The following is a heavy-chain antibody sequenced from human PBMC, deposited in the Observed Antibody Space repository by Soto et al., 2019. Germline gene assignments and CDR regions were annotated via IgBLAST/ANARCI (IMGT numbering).Heavy chain of an antibody. CDR3: ARGGHIAVVTASFDY. J-gene: IGHJ4*02. V-gene: IGHV1-46*02. CDR2: INPSIGST. CDR1: GYTFNTYN. Sequence: GASVKVSCKASGYTFNTYNMYWVRQAPGQGLEWMGVINPSIGSTNYAQKFQGRVTMTRDTSTSTVFMELSSLRSADTAVYYCARGGHIAVVTASFDYWGQGTLVTVSS. D-gene: IGHD2-21*02.